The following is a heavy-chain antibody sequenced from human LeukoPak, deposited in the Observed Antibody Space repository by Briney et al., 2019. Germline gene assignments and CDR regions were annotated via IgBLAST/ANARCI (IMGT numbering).Heavy chain of an antibody. D-gene: IGHD6-19*01. CDR1: GGSISSYY. CDR2: IYTSGST. J-gene: IGHJ4*02. Sequence: TPSETLSLTCTVSGGSISSYYWSWIRQPAGKGLEWIGRIYTSGSTNYNPSLKSRVTMSVDTSKNQFSLKLSSVTAADTAVYYCAREGSSGWYSPFDYWGQGTLVTVSS. CDR3: AREGSSGWYSPFDY. V-gene: IGHV4-4*07.